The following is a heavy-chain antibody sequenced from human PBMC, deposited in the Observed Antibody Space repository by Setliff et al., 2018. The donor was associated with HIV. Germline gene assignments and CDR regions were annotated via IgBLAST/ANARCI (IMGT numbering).Heavy chain of an antibody. D-gene: IGHD1-26*01. CDR1: GFTVSDTH. J-gene: IGHJ6*03. CDR2: IKQDGSES. V-gene: IGHV3-7*03. Sequence: PGGSLRLSCAASGFTVSDTHMTWVRQAPGKGLEWVAHIKQDGSESYYADSVKGRFTISRDNAKNSLILDMNSLKGDDTAVYYCTTGSPVVGAAYYYYYYYMDVWGKGTTVTVSS. CDR3: TTGSPVVGAAYYYYYYYMDV.